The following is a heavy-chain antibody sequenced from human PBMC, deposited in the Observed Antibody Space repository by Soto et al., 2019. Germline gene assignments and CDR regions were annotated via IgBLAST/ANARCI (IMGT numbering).Heavy chain of an antibody. D-gene: IGHD3-3*01. V-gene: IGHV3-21*01. CDR1: GFTFSSYS. CDR2: ISSSSSYI. Sequence: GGSLRLSCAASGFTFSSYSMNWVRQAPGKGLEWVSSISSSSSYIYYADSVKGRSTISRDNAKNSLYLQMNSLRAEDTAVYYCARSRSTDFWSGYRPYGMDVWGQGTTVTVSS. CDR3: ARSRSTDFWSGYRPYGMDV. J-gene: IGHJ6*02.